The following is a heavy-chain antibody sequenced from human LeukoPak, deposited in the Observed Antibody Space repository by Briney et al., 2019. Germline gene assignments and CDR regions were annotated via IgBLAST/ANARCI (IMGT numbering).Heavy chain of an antibody. V-gene: IGHV3-7*03. Sequence: GGPLSLSCAAPGFTFINYWLSWPRQAQGKGLEWVANIKDDGSEEYYVDSVKGRFTIVRDNAYNSLYLQMNSLRVEDTAIYFCARFTRRYSGDYWGQGTLVSVSS. D-gene: IGHD1-26*01. CDR3: ARFTRRYSGDY. CDR1: GFTFINYW. CDR2: IKDDGSEE. J-gene: IGHJ4*02.